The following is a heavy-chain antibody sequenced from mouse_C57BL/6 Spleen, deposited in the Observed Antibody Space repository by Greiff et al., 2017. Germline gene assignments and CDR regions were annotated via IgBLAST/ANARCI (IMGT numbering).Heavy chain of an antibody. Sequence: VQLQQPGAELVRPGSSVKLSCKASGYTFTSYWMDWVKQRPGQGLEWIGNIYPSDSETHYNQKFKDKATLTVDKSSSTAYMQLSSLTSEDSAVYYGARSYGSSPWFAYWGQGTLVTVSA. CDR1: GYTFTSYW. D-gene: IGHD1-1*01. CDR2: IYPSDSET. CDR3: ARSYGSSPWFAY. V-gene: IGHV1-61*01. J-gene: IGHJ3*01.